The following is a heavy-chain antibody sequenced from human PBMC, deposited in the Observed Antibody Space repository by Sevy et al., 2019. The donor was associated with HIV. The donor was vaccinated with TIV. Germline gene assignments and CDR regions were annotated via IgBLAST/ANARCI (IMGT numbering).Heavy chain of an antibody. CDR2: ISWDGGST. Sequence: EGSLRLSCAASGFTFDDYTMHWVRQAPGKGLEWVSLISWDGGSTYYADSVKGRFTISRDNSKNSLYLQMNSLRTEDTALYYCAKGSSSWYQPFDYWGQGTLVTVSS. D-gene: IGHD6-13*01. V-gene: IGHV3-43*01. CDR1: GFTFDDYT. CDR3: AKGSSSWYQPFDY. J-gene: IGHJ4*02.